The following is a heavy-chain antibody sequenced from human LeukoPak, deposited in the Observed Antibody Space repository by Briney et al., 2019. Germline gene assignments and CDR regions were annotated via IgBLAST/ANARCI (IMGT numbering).Heavy chain of an antibody. CDR1: GYRFTNYW. Sequence: GESLKISCKGSGYRFTNYWIAWVRQMPGKGLEWMGIINPADGYTRYSPSFQGQVTISTDPSIFTAYLQWSSLRASDTAIYYCTRPHDTGVGASGSGWSYFDFWGHGALITVSS. CDR2: INPADGYT. D-gene: IGHD6-19*01. J-gene: IGHJ4*01. V-gene: IGHV5-51*01. CDR3: TRPHDTGVGASGSGWSYFDF.